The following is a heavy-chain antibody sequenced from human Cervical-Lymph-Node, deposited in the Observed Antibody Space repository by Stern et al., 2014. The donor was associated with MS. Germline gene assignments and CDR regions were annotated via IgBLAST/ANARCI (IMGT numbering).Heavy chain of an antibody. CDR3: TSLAGPLDS. D-gene: IGHD3-10*01. J-gene: IGHJ5*01. V-gene: IGHV1-3*04. CDR2: IITGNGDT. CDR1: GHTFA. Sequence: VQLLESGAEVKKPGASVKVSCKASGHTFAVHWVRQAPGQRLEWMGRIITGNGDTNYSQKFQGRVTITSDTFASTAYMELRSLRSEDTAVYYCTSLAGPLDSWGQGTLVTVSS.